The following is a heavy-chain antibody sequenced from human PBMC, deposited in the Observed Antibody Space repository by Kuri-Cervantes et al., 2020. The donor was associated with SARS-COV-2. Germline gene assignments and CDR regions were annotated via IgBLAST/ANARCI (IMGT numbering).Heavy chain of an antibody. CDR2: INHSGST. V-gene: IGHV4-39*01. D-gene: IGHD6-19*01. J-gene: IGHJ5*02. CDR3: ARGSSGWSPNWFDP. CDR1: GGSISSSSYY. Sequence: SETLSLTCTVSGGSISSSSYYWGWIRQPPGKGLEWIGEINHSGSTNYNPSLKSRVTISVDTSKNQFSLKLSSVTAADTAVYYCARGSSGWSPNWFDPWGQGTLVTVSS.